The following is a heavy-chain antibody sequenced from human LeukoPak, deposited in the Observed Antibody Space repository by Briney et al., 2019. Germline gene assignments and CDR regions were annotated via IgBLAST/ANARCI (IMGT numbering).Heavy chain of an antibody. CDR3: AKSESYRFDY. V-gene: IGHV3-48*02. CDR2: ISSSSTTI. Sequence: GGSLRLSCAASGFTFSSYSMNWVRQAPGKGLEWVSFISSSSTTIHYADSVKGRFTISRDNAKNPLYLQVNSLRDEDTAVYYCAKSESYRFDYWGQGTLVTVSS. CDR1: GFTFSSYS. D-gene: IGHD1-26*01. J-gene: IGHJ4*02.